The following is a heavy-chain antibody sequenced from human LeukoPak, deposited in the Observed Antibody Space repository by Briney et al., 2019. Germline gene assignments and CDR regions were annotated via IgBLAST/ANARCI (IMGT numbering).Heavy chain of an antibody. Sequence: PSETLSLTCTVSGGSISSYYWGWIRQPPGKGLEWIGSIYYSGSTYYNPSLKSRVTISVDTSKNQFSLKLSSVTAADTAVYYCASTFLPAATFDYWGQGTLVTVSS. CDR2: IYYSGST. CDR3: ASTFLPAATFDY. V-gene: IGHV4-39*01. CDR1: GGSISSYY. J-gene: IGHJ4*02. D-gene: IGHD2-2*01.